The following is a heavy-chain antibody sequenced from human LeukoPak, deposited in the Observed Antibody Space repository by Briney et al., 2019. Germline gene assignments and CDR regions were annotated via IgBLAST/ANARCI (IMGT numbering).Heavy chain of an antibody. V-gene: IGHV4-59*12. J-gene: IGHJ5*02. CDR1: GGSISSYF. D-gene: IGHD5-12*01. CDR2: IYHSGST. Sequence: SETLSLTCTVSGGSISSYFWSWIRQPPGKGLERIGYIYHSGSTYYNPPLKSRVTISVDRSKNQFSLKLSSVTAADTAGYDCARGGYSGYDRGWFDPWGQGTLVTVSS. CDR3: ARGGYSGYDRGWFDP.